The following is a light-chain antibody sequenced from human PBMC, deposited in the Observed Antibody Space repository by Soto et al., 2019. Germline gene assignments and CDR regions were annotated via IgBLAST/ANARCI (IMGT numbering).Light chain of an antibody. Sequence: DIQMTQSPSSLSASVGDRVTITCRASQGINIYLNWHQQKPGKAPKLLIYAASSLQSGVPSRFSGSGSGTDFTLTISSLQPDDFATYYCQQYNSYPTFGQGTKVDIK. CDR2: AAS. V-gene: IGKV1-16*01. J-gene: IGKJ1*01. CDR1: QGINIY. CDR3: QQYNSYPT.